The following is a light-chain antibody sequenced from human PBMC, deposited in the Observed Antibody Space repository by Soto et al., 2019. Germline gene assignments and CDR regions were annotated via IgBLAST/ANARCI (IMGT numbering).Light chain of an antibody. Sequence: EIVLTQSPGTLSLSPWESATLSCRASQTVSSSSLAWYQQKPGQAPRLLIYGASTRASGIPDRFSGSGSGTDFTLTISRLEPEDFAVYYCQQYVTSPRTFGQGTKVDIK. J-gene: IGKJ1*01. CDR2: GAS. CDR3: QQYVTSPRT. CDR1: QTVSSSS. V-gene: IGKV3-20*01.